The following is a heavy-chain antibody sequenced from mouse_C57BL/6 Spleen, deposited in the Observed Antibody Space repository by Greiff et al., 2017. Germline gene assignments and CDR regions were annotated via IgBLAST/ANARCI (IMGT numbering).Heavy chain of an antibody. D-gene: IGHD2-5*01. J-gene: IGHJ4*01. V-gene: IGHV5-17*01. CDR2: ISSGSSTI. Sequence: EVQRVESGGGLVKPGGSLKLSCAASGFTFSDYGMHWVRQAPEKGLEWVAYISSGSSTIYYADTVKGRFTISRDNAKNTLFLQMTSLRSEDTAMYYCARQAYYSSYLRLDYAMDYWGQGTAVTVSS. CDR3: ARQAYYSSYLRLDYAMDY. CDR1: GFTFSDYG.